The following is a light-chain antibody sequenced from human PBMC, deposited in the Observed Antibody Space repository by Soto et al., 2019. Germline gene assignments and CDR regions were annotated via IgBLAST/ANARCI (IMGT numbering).Light chain of an antibody. CDR2: AAS. CDR1: QSMFTY. CDR3: QQSYNTPLT. V-gene: IGKV1-39*01. J-gene: IGKJ4*01. Sequence: DIQMTQSPSSLSASVGDRVTISCRASQSMFTYLNWYQQKPGKAPKLLIYAASSLQSGVPSRFSGSGSGTDFTLTISSLQPEDSETYYCQQSYNTPLTFGGGTKVDI.